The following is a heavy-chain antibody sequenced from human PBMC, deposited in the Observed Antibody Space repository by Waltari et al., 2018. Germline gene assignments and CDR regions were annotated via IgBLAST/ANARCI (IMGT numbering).Heavy chain of an antibody. CDR3: VRDRGGSGYTYTPSFDI. V-gene: IGHV3-30-3*01. J-gene: IGHJ3*02. D-gene: IGHD5-18*01. CDR2: KPFDGSNE. CDR1: GFTFSTYA. Sequence: QVQLVESGGGVVQPGRSLRLSCAASGFTFSTYAMQWVRQAPDKGLNLVAVKPFDGSNEYYIDSVKGRFTISRDNSKNTLYLQMNTLRAEDTAVYYCVRDRGGSGYTYTPSFDIWGQGTMVTVSS.